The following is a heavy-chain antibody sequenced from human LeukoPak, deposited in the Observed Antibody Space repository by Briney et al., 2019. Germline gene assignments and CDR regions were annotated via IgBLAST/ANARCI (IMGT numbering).Heavy chain of an antibody. J-gene: IGHJ5*02. CDR1: GFTFSSYW. Sequence: GGSLRLSCAASGFTFSSYWMSWVRQAPGKGLEWVANIKQDGSEKYYVDSVKGRFTISRDNAKNSLYLQMNRLRAEDTAVYYCARDLPSPYYDFWSGYQALEWFDPWGQGTLVTVSS. CDR2: IKQDGSEK. D-gene: IGHD3-3*01. V-gene: IGHV3-7*01. CDR3: ARDLPSPYYDFWSGYQALEWFDP.